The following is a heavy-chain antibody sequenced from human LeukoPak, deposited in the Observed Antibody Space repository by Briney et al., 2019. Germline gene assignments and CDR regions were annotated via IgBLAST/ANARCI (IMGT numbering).Heavy chain of an antibody. CDR3: ARSIAVAGTGNAFDI. D-gene: IGHD6-19*01. J-gene: IGHJ3*02. V-gene: IGHV1-46*01. Sequence: ASVKVSCKASGYTLTGYYMNWVRQAPGQGLEWMGIINPSGGSTSYAQKFQGRVTMTRDMSTSTVYMELSSLRSEDTAVYYCARSIAVAGTGNAFDIWGQGTMVTVSS. CDR2: INPSGGST. CDR1: GYTLTGYY.